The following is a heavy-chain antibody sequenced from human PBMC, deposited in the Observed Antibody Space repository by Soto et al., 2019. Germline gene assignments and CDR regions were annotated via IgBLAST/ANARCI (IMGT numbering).Heavy chain of an antibody. V-gene: IGHV4-30-4*01. CDR1: GGSISSGDYY. CDR3: AINTYGQTFYNY. CDR2: IYYSGST. J-gene: IGHJ4*02. Sequence: SETLSLTCTVSGGSISSGDYYWSWIRQPPGKGLEWIGYIYYSGSTYYNPSLKSRVTISVATSKNQFSLKLSSVTAEDRAVYYCAINTYGQTFYNYWGQGPLFTVS. D-gene: IGHD5-18*01.